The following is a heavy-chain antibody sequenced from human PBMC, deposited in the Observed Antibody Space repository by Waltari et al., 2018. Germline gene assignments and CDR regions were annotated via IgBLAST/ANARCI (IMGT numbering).Heavy chain of an antibody. V-gene: IGHV3-74*01. J-gene: IGHJ4*02. CDR2: IHSDGGST. Sequence: EVQLVESGGGLVQPGGSLRLYCAASGFTFSSYWMHWVRQVPGKGLVWVSRIHSDGGSTNYADSVKGRFTISRDNAKNTLYLQMNSLRAEDTAVYYCASCSSTSCRGWGQGTLVTVSS. CDR1: GFTFSSYW. D-gene: IGHD2-2*01. CDR3: ASCSSTSCRG.